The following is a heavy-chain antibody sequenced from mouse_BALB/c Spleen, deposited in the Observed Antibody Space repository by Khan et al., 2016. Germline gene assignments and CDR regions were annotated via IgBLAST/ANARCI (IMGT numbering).Heavy chain of an antibody. D-gene: IGHD3-3*01. CDR2: IAPGSGST. CDR1: GYTFTSYW. J-gene: IGHJ4*01. V-gene: IGHV1S41*01. CDR3: AKGDDAMDY. Sequence: DLVKPGASVKLSCKASGYTFTSYWINWIKQRPGQGLEWIGRIAPGSGSTYYNEMFKGKATLTVDTSSSTAYIQLSSLSSEDSAVYFCAKGDDAMDYWGQGTSVTVSS.